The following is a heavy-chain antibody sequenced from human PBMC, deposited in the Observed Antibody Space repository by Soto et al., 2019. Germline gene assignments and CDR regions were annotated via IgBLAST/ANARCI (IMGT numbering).Heavy chain of an antibody. CDR2: ISSSSSTI. Sequence: GSLRLSCAASGFTFSSYSMNWVRQAPGKGLEWVSYISSSSSTIYYADSVKGRFTISRDNAKNSLYLQMNSLRAEDTAVYYCARRTEYYYDSSGYPDAFDIWGQGTMVTVSS. V-gene: IGHV3-48*01. CDR3: ARRTEYYYDSSGYPDAFDI. D-gene: IGHD3-22*01. J-gene: IGHJ3*02. CDR1: GFTFSSYS.